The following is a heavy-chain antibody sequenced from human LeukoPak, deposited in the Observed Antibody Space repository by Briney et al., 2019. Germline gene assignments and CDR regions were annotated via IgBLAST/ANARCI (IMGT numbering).Heavy chain of an antibody. Sequence: LSLTCAVYGGSFRGYYWSWIRQAPGKGVGGVSYISSSGSTIYYADSVKGRLTISRDNAKNSLYLQMNSLRAEDTAFYYCSKGSSGSFLTDFDYWGQGTLVIVSS. V-gene: IGHV3-11*01. J-gene: IGHJ4*02. D-gene: IGHD1-26*01. CDR2: ISSSGSTI. CDR3: SKGSSGSFLTDFDY. CDR1: GGSFRGYY.